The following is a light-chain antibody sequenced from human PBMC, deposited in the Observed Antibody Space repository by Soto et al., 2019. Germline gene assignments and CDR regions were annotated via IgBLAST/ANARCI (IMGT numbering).Light chain of an antibody. Sequence: DIQLTQSPSFLSASVGDRVTITCRASQGISSYLAWYQQKLGKAPKLLIYAASTLQSGVPSRFSGSGSGTEFTLTISSPQPEDFATYYCQQGNSYPLTFGGGTKVEIK. J-gene: IGKJ4*01. CDR3: QQGNSYPLT. V-gene: IGKV1-9*01. CDR1: QGISSY. CDR2: AAS.